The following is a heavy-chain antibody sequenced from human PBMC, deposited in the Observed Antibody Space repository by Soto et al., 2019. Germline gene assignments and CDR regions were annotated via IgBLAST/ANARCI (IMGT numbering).Heavy chain of an antibody. D-gene: IGHD4-17*01. V-gene: IGHV5-10-1*01. CDR2: IDPSDSYT. Sequence: PGESLKISCQGSGYSFTSYWISWVRQMPGKGLEWMGRIDPSDSYTNYSPSFQGHVTISADKSISTAYLQWSSLKASDTAMYYCARPYGDYDWFDPWGQGTLVTVSS. J-gene: IGHJ5*02. CDR1: GYSFTSYW. CDR3: ARPYGDYDWFDP.